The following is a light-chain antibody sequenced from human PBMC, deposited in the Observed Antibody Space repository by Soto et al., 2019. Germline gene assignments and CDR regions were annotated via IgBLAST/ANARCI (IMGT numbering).Light chain of an antibody. Sequence: DIQMTQSPSSLSASVGDRVTITCRASQGIRNDLDWYQQKPEKAPERLIYAASSLQSGVPSRFSGSGSGKEFTLTISSLQAEDFATYYCLQYNTYPWTFGQGTKVEIK. CDR1: QGIRND. CDR3: LQYNTYPWT. J-gene: IGKJ1*01. V-gene: IGKV1-17*01. CDR2: AAS.